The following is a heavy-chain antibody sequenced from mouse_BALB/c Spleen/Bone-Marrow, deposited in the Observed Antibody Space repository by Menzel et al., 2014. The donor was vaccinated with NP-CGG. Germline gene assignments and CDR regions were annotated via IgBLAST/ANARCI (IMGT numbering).Heavy chain of an antibody. J-gene: IGHJ4*01. CDR3: ARDSFLITRALDY. CDR2: IWGDGST. V-gene: IGHV2-6-7*01. Sequence: VQLQESGPGLVAPSQSLSITCTVSGFSLXGYGVSWVRQPPGKGLEWLGMIWGDGSTDYNSALKSRLSINKDNSKSQVFLKMNSLQTDDTARYYCARDSFLITRALDYWGQGTSVTVSS. CDR1: GFSLXGYG. D-gene: IGHD2-4*01.